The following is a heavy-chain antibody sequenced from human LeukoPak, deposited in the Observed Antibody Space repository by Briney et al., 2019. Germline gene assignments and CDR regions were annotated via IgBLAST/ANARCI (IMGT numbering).Heavy chain of an antibody. CDR1: GYTFTSYD. V-gene: IGHV1-8*01. Sequence: ASVKVSCKASGYTFTSYDINWVRQATGQGLEWMGWMNPNSGNTGYAQKFQGRVTMTRNTSISTAYMELSSLRSEDTAAYYCARGRGVATKRDWFDPWGQGTLVTVSS. D-gene: IGHD5-12*01. CDR3: ARGRGVATKRDWFDP. J-gene: IGHJ5*02. CDR2: MNPNSGNT.